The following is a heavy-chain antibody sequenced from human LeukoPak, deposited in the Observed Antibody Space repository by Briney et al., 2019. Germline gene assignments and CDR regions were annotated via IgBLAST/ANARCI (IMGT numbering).Heavy chain of an antibody. V-gene: IGHV3-23*01. Sequence: GGSLRLSCAASGFTFSSYAMNWVRQAPGKGLEWVSVISGSDGSTYYADSVKGRFTISRDNSRNTLYVQMNSLRAEDTAVYYCARGHVTVSAHDDAFDIWGQGTMVTVSS. CDR1: GFTFSSYA. D-gene: IGHD5/OR15-5a*01. J-gene: IGHJ3*02. CDR3: ARGHVTVSAHDDAFDI. CDR2: ISGSDGST.